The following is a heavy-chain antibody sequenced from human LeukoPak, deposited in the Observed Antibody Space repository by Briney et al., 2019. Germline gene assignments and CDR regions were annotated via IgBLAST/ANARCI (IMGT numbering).Heavy chain of an antibody. CDR2: INAGSGNT. V-gene: IGHV1-3*01. CDR1: GYTFTTYA. CDR3: ARSDSSGYSPFDY. D-gene: IGHD3-22*01. Sequence: ASVKVSCKASGYTFTTYAIHWVHQAPGQRLEWMGWINAGSGNTKFSQKFQGRVTITRDTSASTAYMELSSLTSEDTAVYYCARSDSSGYSPFDYWGQGTLVTVSS. J-gene: IGHJ4*02.